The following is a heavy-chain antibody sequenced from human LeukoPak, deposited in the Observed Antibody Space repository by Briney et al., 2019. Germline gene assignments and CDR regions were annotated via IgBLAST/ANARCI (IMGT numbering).Heavy chain of an antibody. Sequence: SETLSLTCTVTGGSIDSYYWSRIRQPPGKGLECIGYFFYNGSTNYNPSLKSRVTTSVDMSKNQFSLRLSSVTAADTAVYYCARAGYSSSWYVYGMDVWGQGTTVTVSS. D-gene: IGHD6-13*01. CDR1: GGSIDSYY. J-gene: IGHJ6*02. CDR3: ARAGYSSSWYVYGMDV. V-gene: IGHV4-59*08. CDR2: FFYNGST.